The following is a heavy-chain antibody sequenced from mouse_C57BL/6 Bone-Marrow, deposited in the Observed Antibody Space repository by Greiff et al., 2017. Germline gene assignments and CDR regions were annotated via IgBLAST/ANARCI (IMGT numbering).Heavy chain of an antibody. CDR2: INPSSGYT. Sequence: QVQLQQSGAELARPGASVKMSCKASGYTFTSYTMHWVKQRPGQGLEWIGYINPSSGYTKYNQKFKDKATLTADKSSRTAYMQLSSLTSDDSAVYYCARHYYGSSLFAYWGQGTLVTVSA. D-gene: IGHD1-1*01. J-gene: IGHJ3*01. CDR1: GYTFTSYT. CDR3: ARHYYGSSLFAY. V-gene: IGHV1-4*01.